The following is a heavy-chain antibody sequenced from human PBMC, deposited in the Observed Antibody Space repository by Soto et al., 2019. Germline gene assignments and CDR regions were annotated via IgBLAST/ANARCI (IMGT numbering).Heavy chain of an antibody. V-gene: IGHV3-33*01. J-gene: IGHJ4*02. Sequence: PGGSLRLSCAASGFTFSSYGMHWVRQAPGKGLEWVAVIWYDGSNKYYADSVKGRFTISRDNSKNTLYLQMNSLRAEDTAVYYCARGIFEWEPGPDYWGQGTLVTVSS. CDR1: GFTFSSYG. CDR2: IWYDGSNK. D-gene: IGHD1-26*01. CDR3: ARGIFEWEPGPDY.